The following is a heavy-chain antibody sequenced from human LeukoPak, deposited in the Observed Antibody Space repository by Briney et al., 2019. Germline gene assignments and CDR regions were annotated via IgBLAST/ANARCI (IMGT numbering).Heavy chain of an antibody. CDR1: GFTFDDYA. V-gene: IGHV3-9*01. J-gene: IGHJ4*02. Sequence: PGGSLRLSCAASGFTFDDYAMHWVRQAPGKGLEWVSGISWNSGGIGYADSVKGRFTISRDNAKNSLYLQMNSLRAEDTALYYCAKDSNPLVGAIDYWGQGTLVTVSS. CDR2: ISWNSGGI. CDR3: AKDSNPLVGAIDY. D-gene: IGHD1-26*01.